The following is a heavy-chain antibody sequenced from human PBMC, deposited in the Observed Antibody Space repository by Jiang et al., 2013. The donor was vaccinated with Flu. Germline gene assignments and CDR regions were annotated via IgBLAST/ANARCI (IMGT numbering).Heavy chain of an antibody. CDR3: ARVRGEVGAPFP. D-gene: IGHD1-26*01. Sequence: LLKPSETLSLTCTVSGGSISSSSYYWGWIRQPPEKGLEWIGSIYYSGSTYYNPSLKSRVTISVDTSKNQFSLKLSSVTAADTAVYYCARVRGEVGAPFPWGQGTLVTVSS. CDR2: IYYSGST. CDR1: GGSISSSSYY. J-gene: IGHJ5*02. V-gene: IGHV4-39*07.